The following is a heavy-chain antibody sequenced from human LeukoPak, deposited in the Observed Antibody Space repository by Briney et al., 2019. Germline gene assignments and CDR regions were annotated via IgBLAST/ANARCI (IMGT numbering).Heavy chain of an antibody. J-gene: IGHJ3*02. D-gene: IGHD3-9*01. CDR1: GFTVSSNY. Sequence: GGSLRLSCTASGFTVSSNYMSWVRQAPGKGLEWVANIKQDGSEKYYVDSVKGRFTISRDNAKNSLYLQMNGLRAEDTAVYYCARWGRGDYDILTADAFDIWGQGTMVTVSS. V-gene: IGHV3-7*01. CDR2: IKQDGSEK. CDR3: ARWGRGDYDILTADAFDI.